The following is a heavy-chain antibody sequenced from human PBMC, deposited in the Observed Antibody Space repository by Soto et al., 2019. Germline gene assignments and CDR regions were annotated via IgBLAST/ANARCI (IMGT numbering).Heavy chain of an antibody. J-gene: IGHJ4*02. D-gene: IGHD3-22*01. V-gene: IGHV3-11*05. CDR2: ISGSSSYT. CDR3: ARGIYYYDSSNYLGY. Sequence: GGSLRLSCAASGFTSSDYYMSWIRQAPGKGLEWVSYISGSSSYTNYADSVKGRFTISRDNAKNSLYLQMNSLRAEDTAVYYCARGIYYYDSSNYLGYWGQGTLVTVSS. CDR1: GFTSSDYY.